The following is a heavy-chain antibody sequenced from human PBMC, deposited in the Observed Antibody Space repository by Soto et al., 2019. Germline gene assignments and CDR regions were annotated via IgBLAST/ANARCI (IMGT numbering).Heavy chain of an antibody. CDR2: IYYSGST. J-gene: IGHJ4*02. CDR3: ARYSNWYYFDY. D-gene: IGHD4-4*01. CDR1: GGSISSGGYY. V-gene: IGHV4-31*03. Sequence: SETLSLTCTVSGGSISSGGYYWSWMRQHPGKGLEWIGYIYYSGSTYYNPSLKSRITISVDTSKNQFSLKLSSVTAADTAVYYCARYSNWYYFDYWAQGTLVTVSS.